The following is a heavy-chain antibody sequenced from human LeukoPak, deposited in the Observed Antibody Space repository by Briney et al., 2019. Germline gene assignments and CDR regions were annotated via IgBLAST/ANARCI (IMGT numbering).Heavy chain of an antibody. CDR2: ISYDGSNK. J-gene: IGHJ5*02. Sequence: GRSLRLSCAASGFTFSSYAMHWVRQAPGKGLEWVAVISYDGSNKYYADSVKGRFTISRDDSKNTLYLQMNSLRAEDTAVYYCARGGPGVTGTTGWFDPWGQGTLVTVSS. D-gene: IGHD1-7*01. V-gene: IGHV3-30-3*01. CDR3: ARGGPGVTGTTGWFDP. CDR1: GFTFSSYA.